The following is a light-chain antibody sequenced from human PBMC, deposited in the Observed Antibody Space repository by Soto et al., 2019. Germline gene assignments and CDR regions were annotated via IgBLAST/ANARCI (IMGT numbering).Light chain of an antibody. Sequence: ELVLTPSPGTLSLSPGDRATVSCRASQSVSSTLLAWHQQKPGQAPRLLIYGASTRATGIPARFSGSGSGTEFALTISSLQSEDFAVYYCQHYNDWPLTFGGGTKVDSK. CDR2: GAS. J-gene: IGKJ4*01. V-gene: IGKV3-15*01. CDR1: QSVSST. CDR3: QHYNDWPLT.